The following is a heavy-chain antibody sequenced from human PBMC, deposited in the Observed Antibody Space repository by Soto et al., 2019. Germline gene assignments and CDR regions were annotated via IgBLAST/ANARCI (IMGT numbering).Heavy chain of an antibody. CDR1: GFTFSNAW. Sequence: GGSLRLPCAASGFTFSNAWMNWVRQAPGKALEWVGRIKSKTDGGTTDYAAPVKGRFTISRDDSTNTRYLQMNSLKTEDTAVYYCTTSPPCIVLVPAAMVGFAPWSQGTLVTGSS. CDR2: IKSKTDGGTT. CDR3: TTSPPCIVLVPAAMVGFAP. J-gene: IGHJ5*01. V-gene: IGHV3-15*07. D-gene: IGHD2-2*01.